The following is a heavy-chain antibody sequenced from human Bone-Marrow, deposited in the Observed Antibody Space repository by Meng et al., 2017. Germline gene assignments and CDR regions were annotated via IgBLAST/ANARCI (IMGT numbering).Heavy chain of an antibody. D-gene: IGHD6-6*01. CDR3: ARYSSSSLAFDF. CDR1: GDSISSGGYS. CDR2: IYHSGST. Sequence: QLQLQESGSGPLKPSQTLSLTCPVSGDSISSGGYSWSWIRQPPGKGLEWIGYIYHSGSTYFNPSLKSRVTVSVDRSKNQFSLNLSSVTAADTAVYYCARYSSSSLAFDFWGQGTLVTVSS. J-gene: IGHJ4*02. V-gene: IGHV4-30-2*01.